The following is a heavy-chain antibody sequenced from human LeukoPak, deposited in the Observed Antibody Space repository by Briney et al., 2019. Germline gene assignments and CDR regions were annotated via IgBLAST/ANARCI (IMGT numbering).Heavy chain of an antibody. Sequence: SETLSLTCSVSGVSISSSSHYWGWIRQPPGKGLVWIGSIYYSGSTYYNPSLKSRITISVDTSKNQFSLKLTSVTAADTAVYYCGRHSSLGSGYYYWGQGTLVTVSS. CDR2: IYYSGST. CDR1: GVSISSSSHY. D-gene: IGHD3-3*01. V-gene: IGHV4-39*01. J-gene: IGHJ4*02. CDR3: GRHSSLGSGYYY.